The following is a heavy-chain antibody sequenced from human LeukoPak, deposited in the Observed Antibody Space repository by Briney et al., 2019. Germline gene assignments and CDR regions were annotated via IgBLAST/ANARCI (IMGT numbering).Heavy chain of an antibody. D-gene: IGHD3-10*01. CDR2: MYSGGTT. CDR3: ASFAAYYGSGSYNWFDP. Sequence: PSETLSLTCTVSGGSIRSYFWTWIRQPPGKGLEWVGYMYSGGTTYYNPSLKSRVTISVDKSKNQFSLKLSTVTAADTAVYYCASFAAYYGSGSYNWFDPWGQGTLVTVSS. CDR1: GGSIRSYF. J-gene: IGHJ5*02. V-gene: IGHV4-4*09.